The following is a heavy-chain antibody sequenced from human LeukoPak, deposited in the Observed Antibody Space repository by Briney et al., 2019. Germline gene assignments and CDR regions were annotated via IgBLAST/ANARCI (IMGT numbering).Heavy chain of an antibody. V-gene: IGHV3-11*06. D-gene: IGHD6-19*01. CDR3: ARGRSSGWYARHDTNPTDY. J-gene: IGHJ4*02. CDR2: ISSSSTYT. CDR1: GFTFGDCY. Sequence: GGSLRLSCAASGFTFGDCYMSWIRRAPGKGLEWISYISSSSTYTTYADSVKGRFTISRDNAKNSLYLQMNSLRAEDTAVYYCARGRSSGWYARHDTNPTDYWGQGTLVTVSS.